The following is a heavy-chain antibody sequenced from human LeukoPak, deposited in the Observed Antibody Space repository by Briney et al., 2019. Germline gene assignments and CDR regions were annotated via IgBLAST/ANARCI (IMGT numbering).Heavy chain of an antibody. V-gene: IGHV3-30-3*01. CDR1: GFTFSSYA. J-gene: IGHJ4*02. Sequence: GRSLRLSCAASGFTFSSYAMHWVRQAPGKGLEWVAVISYDGSNKYYADSVKGRFTISRDNSKNTLSLQMNSLRAEDTAVYYCARDPAYIAAPGTLDYWGQGTLVTVSS. CDR3: ARDPAYIAAPGTLDY. CDR2: ISYDGSNK. D-gene: IGHD6-13*01.